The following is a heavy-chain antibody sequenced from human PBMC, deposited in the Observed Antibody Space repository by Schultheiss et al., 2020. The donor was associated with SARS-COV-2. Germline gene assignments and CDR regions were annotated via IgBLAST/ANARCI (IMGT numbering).Heavy chain of an antibody. Sequence: GGSLRLSCAASGFTFSSYSMNWVRQAPGKGLEWVAVIWYDGSNKYYADSVKGRFTISRDNAKNSLYLQMNSLRAEDTALYYCAKDKGGHYYDSSGADAFDIWGQGTMVTVSS. CDR2: IWYDGSNK. CDR1: GFTFSSYS. J-gene: IGHJ3*02. V-gene: IGHV3-33*03. CDR3: AKDKGGHYYDSSGADAFDI. D-gene: IGHD3-22*01.